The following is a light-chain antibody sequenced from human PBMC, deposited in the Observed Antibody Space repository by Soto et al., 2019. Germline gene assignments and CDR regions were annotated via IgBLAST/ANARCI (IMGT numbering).Light chain of an antibody. J-gene: IGKJ5*01. V-gene: IGKV3-15*01. Sequence: EIVLTQSPATLSLSPGERATLSCRASQSFSSYFAWYQHKPGQAPRLLIYGASTRATGVPDRISGTGSRTEFTLTTSSLKSEDYAVYYCKQYKSCPPLTFGQGTRLEIK. CDR3: KQYKSCPPLT. CDR2: GAS. CDR1: QSFSSY.